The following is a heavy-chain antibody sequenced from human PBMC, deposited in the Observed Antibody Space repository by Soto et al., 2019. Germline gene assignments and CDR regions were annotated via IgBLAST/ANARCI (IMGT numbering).Heavy chain of an antibody. V-gene: IGHV3-48*03. D-gene: IGHD2-21*01. CDR1: GFSFSTSQ. J-gene: IGHJ6*02. Sequence: SGGSLRLSCAASGFSFSTSQMDWVRQAPGKGLEWVSYINDNSRAIFYVDSVKGRFTISRDNAKNLLFLQMNSLRSEDTAVYYCAKDLTGYSMDVWGQGTTVTVSS. CDR3: AKDLTGYSMDV. CDR2: INDNSRAI.